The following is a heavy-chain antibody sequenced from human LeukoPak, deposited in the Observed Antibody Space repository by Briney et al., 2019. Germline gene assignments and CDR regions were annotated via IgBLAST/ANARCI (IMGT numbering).Heavy chain of an antibody. CDR3: ATDYGDYEPIDY. J-gene: IGHJ4*02. CDR1: GLTLSNYA. V-gene: IGHV3-30*04. D-gene: IGHD4-17*01. CDR2: ISFDGTNK. Sequence: GGSLRLSCTASGLTLSNYAMHWVRRPPGRGLEWVAVISFDGTNKYYGDSVEGRFSVSRDNSKNTLYLQMNSLRPDDTAMYYCATDYGDYEPIDYWGQGTLVTVSS.